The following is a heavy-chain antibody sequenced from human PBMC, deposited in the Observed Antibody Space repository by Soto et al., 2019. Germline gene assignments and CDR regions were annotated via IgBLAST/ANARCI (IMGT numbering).Heavy chain of an antibody. V-gene: IGHV3-33*01. CDR1: GFTFSSYG. D-gene: IGHD3-22*01. J-gene: IGHJ4*02. CDR2: IWYDGSNK. CDR3: ARDLYDSSGYYYDY. Sequence: GGSLRLSCAASGFTFSSYGMHWVRQAPGKGLEWVAVIWYDGSNKYYADSVKGRFTISRDNSKNTLYLQMNSLRAGDTAVYYCARDLYDSSGYYYDYWGQGTLVTVSS.